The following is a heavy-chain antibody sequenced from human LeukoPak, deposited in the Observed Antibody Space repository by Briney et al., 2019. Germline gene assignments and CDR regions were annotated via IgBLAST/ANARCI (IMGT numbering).Heavy chain of an antibody. CDR3: ARDRYSNYALDY. D-gene: IGHD4-11*01. CDR2: IIPILGIA. CDR1: GGTFSSYT. V-gene: IGHV1-69*04. J-gene: IGHJ4*02. Sequence: SVKVSCKASGGTFSSYTISWVRQAPGQRLEWMGRIIPILGIANYAQKFQGRVTITADKSTSTAYMELSSLRSEDTAVYYCARDRYSNYALDYWRQGTLVTVSS.